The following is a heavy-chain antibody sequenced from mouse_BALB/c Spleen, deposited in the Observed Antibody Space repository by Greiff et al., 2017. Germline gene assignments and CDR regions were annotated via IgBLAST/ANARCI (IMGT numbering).Heavy chain of an antibody. D-gene: IGHD1-2*01. J-gene: IGHJ2*01. Sequence: EVQVVESGPSLVKPSQTLSLTCSVTGDSITSGYWNWIRKFPGNKLEYMGYISYSGSTYYNPSLKSRISITRDTSKNQYYLQLNSVTTEDTATYYCARLLFITTADFDYWGQGTTLTVSS. V-gene: IGHV3-8*02. CDR3: ARLLFITTADFDY. CDR2: ISYSGST. CDR1: GDSITSGY.